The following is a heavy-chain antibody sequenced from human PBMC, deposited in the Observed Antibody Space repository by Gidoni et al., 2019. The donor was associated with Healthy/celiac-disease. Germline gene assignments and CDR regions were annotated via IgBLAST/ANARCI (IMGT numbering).Heavy chain of an antibody. Sequence: EVQRVESGGGLVKPGGSLRLSCAASGFTLGNAWMSWVRQAPGKGLEWVGRIKSKTDGGTTDYAAPVKGRFTISRDDSKNTLYLQMNSLKTEDTAVYYCTTEGSGVSFSDYWGQGPLVTVSS. V-gene: IGHV3-15*01. CDR2: IKSKTDGGTT. CDR1: GFTLGNAW. D-gene: IGHD3-10*01. CDR3: TTEGSGVSFSDY. J-gene: IGHJ4*02.